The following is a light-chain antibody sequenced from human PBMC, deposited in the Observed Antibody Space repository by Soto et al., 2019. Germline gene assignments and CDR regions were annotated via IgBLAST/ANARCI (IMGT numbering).Light chain of an antibody. CDR2: GAS. CDR3: KQYNNWPPLFT. CDR1: QSVSSN. J-gene: IGKJ3*01. V-gene: IGKV3-15*01. Sequence: EIVMTQSPATLSVSPGERATLSCRASQSVSSNLAWYQQKPAQAPRLLIYGASTRATGIPARFSDSGSGTQFTHTISTPQSENFAVYYCKQYNNWPPLFTFGPGTKVDIK.